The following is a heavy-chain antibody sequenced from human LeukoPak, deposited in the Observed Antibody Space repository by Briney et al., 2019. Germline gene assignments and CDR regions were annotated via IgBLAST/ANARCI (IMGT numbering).Heavy chain of an antibody. CDR2: IYPGDSDT. V-gene: IGHV5-51*01. D-gene: IGHD1-1*01. Sequence: GESLKISCKGSGYSFTTYWIGWVRQMPGKGLECMGIIYPGDSDTRYSPSFQGQVTISADRSISTAYLQWSSLKASDTAMYYCARHETGPYFDYWGQGTLVTVSS. J-gene: IGHJ4*02. CDR1: GYSFTTYW. CDR3: ARHETGPYFDY.